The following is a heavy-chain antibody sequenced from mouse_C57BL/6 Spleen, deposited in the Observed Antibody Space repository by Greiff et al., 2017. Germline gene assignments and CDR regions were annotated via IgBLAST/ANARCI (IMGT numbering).Heavy chain of an antibody. Sequence: QVQLQPSGAELARPGASVKMSCKASGYTFTSYTMHWVKQRPGQGLEWIGYINPSSGYTKYNQKFKDKATLTADKSSSTAYMQLSSLTSEDSAVYYCARGEDWNGAWFAYWGQGTLVTVSA. V-gene: IGHV1-4*01. D-gene: IGHD4-1*01. CDR1: GYTFTSYT. J-gene: IGHJ3*01. CDR2: INPSSGYT. CDR3: ARGEDWNGAWFAY.